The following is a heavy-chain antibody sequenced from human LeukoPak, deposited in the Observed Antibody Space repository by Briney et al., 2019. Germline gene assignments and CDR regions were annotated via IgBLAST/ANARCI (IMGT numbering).Heavy chain of an antibody. D-gene: IGHD6-19*01. Sequence: GESLKISCKGSGYSFSNYWIGWVRQMPGKGLEWMGIIYPGDSDTRYSPSFQGQVTISADKSISTAYLQWRSLKASDTAMYYCARHAPFYSSGWYGRDDYWGQGTLVTVSS. J-gene: IGHJ4*02. CDR2: IYPGDSDT. CDR3: ARHAPFYSSGWYGRDDY. CDR1: GYSFSNYW. V-gene: IGHV5-51*01.